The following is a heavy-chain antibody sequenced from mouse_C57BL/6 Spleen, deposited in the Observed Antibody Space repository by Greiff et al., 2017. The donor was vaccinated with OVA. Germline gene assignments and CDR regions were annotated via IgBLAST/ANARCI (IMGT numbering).Heavy chain of an antibody. CDR1: GFNIKDYY. CDR2: IDPEDGDT. D-gene: IGHD1-1*01. CDR3: TRDRYYGSKGFAY. J-gene: IGHJ3*01. V-gene: IGHV14-1*01. Sequence: VQLQQSGAELVRPGASVKLSCTASGFNIKDYYMHWVKQRPEQGLEWIGRIDPEDGDTEYAPKFQGKATMTADTSSNTAYLQLSSLTSEDTAVYYCTRDRYYGSKGFAYWGQGTLVTVSA.